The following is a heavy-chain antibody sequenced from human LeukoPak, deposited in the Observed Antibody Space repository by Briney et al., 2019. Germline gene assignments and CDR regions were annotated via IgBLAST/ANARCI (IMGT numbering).Heavy chain of an antibody. CDR1: GYTFTSYC. D-gene: IGHD2-21*02. CDR2: ISAYNGNT. CDR3: ARDGVVTAMHYFDY. Sequence: ASVKVSCKASGYTFTSYCISWVRRAPGQGLERMGWISAYNGNTNYAQKLQGRVTMTTDTSTSTAYMELRSLRSDDTAVYYCARDGVVTAMHYFDYWGQGTLVTVSS. J-gene: IGHJ4*02. V-gene: IGHV1-18*01.